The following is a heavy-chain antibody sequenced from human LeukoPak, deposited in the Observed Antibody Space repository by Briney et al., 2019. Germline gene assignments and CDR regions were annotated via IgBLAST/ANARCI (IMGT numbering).Heavy chain of an antibody. D-gene: IGHD3-10*01. CDR1: GFTFSSYA. V-gene: IGHV3-23*01. Sequence: GGSLRLSCAASGFTFSSYAMSWVRQAPGKGLEWVSAISGSGGSTYYADSVKGRFTISRDNSKNTLYLQMNSLRAEDTAVYYCAKANLNYYGSGSSQYYFDYWAREPWSPSPQ. CDR2: ISGSGGST. CDR3: AKANLNYYGSGSSQYYFDY. J-gene: IGHJ4*02.